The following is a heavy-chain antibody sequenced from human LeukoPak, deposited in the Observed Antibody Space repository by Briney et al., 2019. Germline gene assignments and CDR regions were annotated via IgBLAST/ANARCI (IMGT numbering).Heavy chain of an antibody. CDR2: INHSGST. CDR1: GGSFSGYY. V-gene: IGHV4-34*01. CDR3: ARVEIGWFDP. J-gene: IGHJ5*02. Sequence: SETLSLTCAVYGGSFSGYYWSWIRQPPGKGLEWIGEINHSGSTNYNPSLKSRVTISADTSKNQFSLKLNSVTAADTAVYYCARVEIGWFDPWGQGTLVTVSS.